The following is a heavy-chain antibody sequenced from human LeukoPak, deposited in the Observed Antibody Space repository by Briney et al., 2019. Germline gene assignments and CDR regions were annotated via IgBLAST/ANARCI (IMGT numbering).Heavy chain of an antibody. V-gene: IGHV3-9*01. CDR3: ARDFNDYGDYDLP. Sequence: GGSLRLSCEASGFTFDDYAMHWVRQAPGRGLEWVSGISWNGGSIGYADSVKGRFTISRDNAKKSLYLQMNSLRAEDTAVYYCARDFNDYGDYDLPWGQGTLVTVSS. J-gene: IGHJ5*02. CDR1: GFTFDDYA. CDR2: ISWNGGSI. D-gene: IGHD4-17*01.